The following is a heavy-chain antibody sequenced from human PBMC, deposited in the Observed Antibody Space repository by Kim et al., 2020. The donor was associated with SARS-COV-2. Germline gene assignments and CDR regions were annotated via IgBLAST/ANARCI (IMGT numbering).Heavy chain of an antibody. CDR2: IIPILGIA. CDR1: GYTFSSYT. V-gene: IGHV1-69*02. Sequence: SVKVSCKASGYTFSSYTISWVRQAPGQGLEWMGRIIPILGIANYAQKFQGRVTITADKSTSTAYMELSSLRSEDTAVYYCARGRGLAIVEMSAGAFDIWGQGTMVTVSS. J-gene: IGHJ3*02. CDR3: ARGRGLAIVEMSAGAFDI. D-gene: IGHD2-15*01.